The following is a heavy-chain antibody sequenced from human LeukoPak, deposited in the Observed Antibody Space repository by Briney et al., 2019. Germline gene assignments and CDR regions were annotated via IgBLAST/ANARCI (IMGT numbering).Heavy chain of an antibody. J-gene: IGHJ4*02. Sequence: GASVKVSCKVSGYTLTELSMHWVRQAPGKGLEWMGGFDPEDGETIYAQKFQGRVTMTEDTSTDTAYMELSSLRSENTAVYYCAARGRGVTTARVYWGQGTLVTVSS. V-gene: IGHV1-24*01. CDR2: FDPEDGET. CDR3: AARGRGVTTARVY. CDR1: GYTLTELS. D-gene: IGHD3-10*01.